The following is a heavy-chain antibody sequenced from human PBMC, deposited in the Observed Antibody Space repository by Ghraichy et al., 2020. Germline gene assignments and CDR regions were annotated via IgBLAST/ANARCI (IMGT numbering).Heavy chain of an antibody. V-gene: IGHV3-23*01. Sequence: GGSLRLSCAASGSTFSDYAMNWVHQAPGKGLEWVSSINDNSRSRGYADSTKGRFTISRDNSKNTLYLHMNSLRAEDTAVYYCAKSSSGHHYGSSDYFVNWGQGTLVAVSS. CDR2: INDNSRSR. CDR3: AKSSSGHHYGSSDYFVN. CDR1: GSTFSDYA. J-gene: IGHJ4*02. D-gene: IGHD3-22*01.